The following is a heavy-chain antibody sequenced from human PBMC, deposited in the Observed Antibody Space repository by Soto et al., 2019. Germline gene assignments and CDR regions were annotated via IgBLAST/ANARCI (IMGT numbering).Heavy chain of an antibody. CDR3: ARDPAWNRGNLHY. D-gene: IGHD3-10*01. CDR2: IWFDGSSK. Sequence: QEQLVESGGGVVQPGRSLRLSCQASGFTFSNYGMHWVRQAPGKGLEGVAVIWFDGSSKYYADSVKGRFTISRDNSKNTLGLQMNSLRAEDTALYYCARDPAWNRGNLHYWGQGSLVTVSS. V-gene: IGHV3-33*01. J-gene: IGHJ4*02. CDR1: GFTFSNYG.